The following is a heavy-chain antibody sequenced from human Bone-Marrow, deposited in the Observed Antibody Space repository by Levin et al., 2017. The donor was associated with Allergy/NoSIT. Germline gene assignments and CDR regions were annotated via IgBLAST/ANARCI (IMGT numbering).Heavy chain of an antibody. V-gene: IGHV5-51*01. CDR3: ARLRAMDKVCDY. CDR1: GYSFTSYW. Sequence: GGSLRLSCKGSGYSFTSYWIGWVRQMPGKGLEWMGIIYPGDSDTRYSPSFQGQVTISADKSISTAYLQWSSLKASDTAMYYCARLRAMDKVCDYWGQGTLVTVSS. CDR2: IYPGDSDT. D-gene: IGHD5-18*01. J-gene: IGHJ4*02.